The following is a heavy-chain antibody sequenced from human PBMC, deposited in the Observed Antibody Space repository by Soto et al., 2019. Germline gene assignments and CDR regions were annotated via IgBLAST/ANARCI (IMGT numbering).Heavy chain of an antibody. CDR3: ARQIGGVGARGDEHDY. V-gene: IGHV4-39*01. CDR2: IYYSGST. Sequence: QLQLQESGPGLVKPSETLSLTCTVSGGSISSSSYYWGWIRQPPGKGLEWIGSIYYSGSTYYNPSRKSRVTISVDTAKNQFSLKLSSVTAADTAVYYCARQIGGVGARGDEHDYWGQGTLVTVSS. D-gene: IGHD1-26*01. CDR1: GGSISSSSYY. J-gene: IGHJ4*02.